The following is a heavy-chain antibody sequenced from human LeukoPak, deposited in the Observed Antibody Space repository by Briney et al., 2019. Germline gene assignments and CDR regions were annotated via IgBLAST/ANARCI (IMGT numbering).Heavy chain of an antibody. Sequence: SETLSLTCTVSGDSISSRNYYWGWIRQPPGKGLEWIGSIHYSGSTYYNPSLKSRVTISVDTSKNQFSLKLSSVTAADTAVYYCARAGYSSSYGMDVWGQGTTVTVSS. V-gene: IGHV4-39*07. CDR2: IHYSGST. J-gene: IGHJ6*02. D-gene: IGHD6-13*01. CDR1: GDSISSRNYY. CDR3: ARAGYSSSYGMDV.